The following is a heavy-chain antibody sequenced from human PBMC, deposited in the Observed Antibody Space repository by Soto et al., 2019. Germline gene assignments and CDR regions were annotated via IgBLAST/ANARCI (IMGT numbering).Heavy chain of an antibody. CDR3: VRFLLFNSGYFDY. D-gene: IGHD3-22*01. CDR2: IYHSGSS. J-gene: IGHJ4*02. V-gene: IGHV4-30-2*01. Sequence: WTWIRQPPGKGLEYIGYIYHSGSSYYTPSLKSRVDMSMDMSKNHFSLKLRSVTAADTAVYYCVRFLLFNSGYFDYWGQGILVSVSS.